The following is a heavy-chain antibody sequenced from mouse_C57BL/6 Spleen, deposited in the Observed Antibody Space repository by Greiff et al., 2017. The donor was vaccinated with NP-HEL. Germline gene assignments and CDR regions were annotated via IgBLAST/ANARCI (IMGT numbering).Heavy chain of an antibody. CDR1: GYTFTSYW. V-gene: IGHV1-50*01. CDR2: IDPSDSYT. D-gene: IGHD2-4*01. CDR3: ANISYDYDHWYFDV. J-gene: IGHJ1*03. Sequence: QVQLQQPGAELVKPGASVKLSCTASGYTFTSYWMQWVKQRPGQGLEWIGEIDPSDSYTNYNQKFKGKATLTVATSSSTAYMQLSSLRSEDSAVYYCANISYDYDHWYFDVWGTGTTVTVSS.